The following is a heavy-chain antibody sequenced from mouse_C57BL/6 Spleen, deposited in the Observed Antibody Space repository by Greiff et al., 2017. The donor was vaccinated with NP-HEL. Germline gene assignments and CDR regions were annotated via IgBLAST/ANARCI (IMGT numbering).Heavy chain of an antibody. D-gene: IGHD2-4*01. CDR1: GYAFTNYL. CDR2: INPGSGGT. Sequence: VQLQQSGAELVRPGTSVKVSCKASGYAFTNYLIEWVKQRPGQGLEWIGVINPGSGGTNYNEKFKGKATLTADKSSRTAYMQLSSLTSEDSAGYFCARRRDYDAGYAMDYWGQGTSVTVSS. CDR3: ARRRDYDAGYAMDY. V-gene: IGHV1-54*01. J-gene: IGHJ4*01.